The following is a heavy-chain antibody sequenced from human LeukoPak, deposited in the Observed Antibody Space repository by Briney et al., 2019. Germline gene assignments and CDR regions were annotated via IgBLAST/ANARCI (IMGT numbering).Heavy chain of an antibody. D-gene: IGHD3-22*01. CDR2: IYTTGST. Sequence: GGSLRLSCTVSGFTVSSNSMSWVRQAPGKGLEWVSFIYTTGSTHNSDSVKGRFTISRDSSKNTLYLQMNSLRAEDTAVYYCASRAGDYSHPYDYWGQGTLVTVSS. V-gene: IGHV3-53*01. CDR3: ASRAGDYSHPYDY. J-gene: IGHJ4*02. CDR1: GFTVSSNS.